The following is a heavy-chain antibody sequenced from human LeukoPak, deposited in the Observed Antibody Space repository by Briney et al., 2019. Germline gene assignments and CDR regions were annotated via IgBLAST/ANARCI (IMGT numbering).Heavy chain of an antibody. CDR1: GGTFSSYA. D-gene: IGHD6-13*01. J-gene: IGHJ4*02. CDR3: ARDPVGSSWYVLFDY. Sequence: ASVMVSCKASGGTFSSYAISWVRQAPGQGLEWMGRIIPILGIANYAQKFQGRVTITADKSTSTAYMELSSLRSDDTAVYYCARDPVGSSWYVLFDYWGQGTLVTVSS. V-gene: IGHV1-69*04. CDR2: IIPILGIA.